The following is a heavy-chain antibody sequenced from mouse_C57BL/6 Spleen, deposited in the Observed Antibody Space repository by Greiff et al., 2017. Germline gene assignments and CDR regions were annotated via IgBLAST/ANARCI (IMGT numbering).Heavy chain of an antibody. CDR2: IYPGSGNT. V-gene: IGHV1-76*01. D-gene: IGHD5-2*01. Sequence: VKLQESGAELVRPGASVKLSCKASGYTFTDYYINWVKQRPGQGLEWIARIYPGSGNTYYNEKFKGKATLTAEKSSSTAYMQRSSLTSEDSAVYCCARRMRNNAMDDWGQGTSVTVSA. CDR3: ARRMRNNAMDD. J-gene: IGHJ4*01. CDR1: GYTFTDYY.